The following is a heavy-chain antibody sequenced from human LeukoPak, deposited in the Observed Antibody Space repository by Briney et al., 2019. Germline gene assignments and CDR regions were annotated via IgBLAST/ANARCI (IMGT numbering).Heavy chain of an antibody. CDR1: GGSFSSYY. D-gene: IGHD1-1*01. V-gene: IGHV4-34*01. J-gene: IGHJ4*02. CDR3: ASKYNFGEN. CDR2: INHSGNT. Sequence: SETLSLTCAVYGGSFSSYYWSWLRQPPGEGLEWIGEINHSGNTYYNPTLKSRVTISVDTSKNQFSLELNSVTAADTAVYYCASKYNFGENWGQGTLVTVSS.